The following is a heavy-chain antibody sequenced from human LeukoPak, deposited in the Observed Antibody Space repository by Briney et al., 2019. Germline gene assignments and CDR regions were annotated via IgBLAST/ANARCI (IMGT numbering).Heavy chain of an antibody. CDR2: IWYDGRNK. CDR3: ARDSSGTYFFDY. Sequence: PGRSLRLSCAASGFTFSSYGMQWVRQAPGKGLEWVAVIWYDGRNKYYADSVQGRFTISRDNSKNTLYLQMNSLRAEDTALYYCARDSSGTYFFDYWGQGTLVTVSS. D-gene: IGHD1-26*01. CDR1: GFTFSSYG. V-gene: IGHV3-33*01. J-gene: IGHJ4*02.